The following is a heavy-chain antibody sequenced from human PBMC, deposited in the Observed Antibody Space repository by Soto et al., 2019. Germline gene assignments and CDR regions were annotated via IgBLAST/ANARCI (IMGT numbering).Heavy chain of an antibody. Sequence: PGGSLRLSCLVSGFSFSTYAMHWVRQAPGKGLEYVSSISSNGGSTYYADSVKGRFTISRDNSKNTLYLQMSSLGAEDTAVYYCVKDRWVDYWGQGVLVTVSS. V-gene: IGHV3-64D*06. CDR2: ISSNGGST. D-gene: IGHD6-13*01. CDR3: VKDRWVDY. J-gene: IGHJ4*02. CDR1: GFSFSTYA.